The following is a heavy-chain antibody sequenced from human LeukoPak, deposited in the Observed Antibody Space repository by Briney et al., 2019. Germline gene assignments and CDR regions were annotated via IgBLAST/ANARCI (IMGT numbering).Heavy chain of an antibody. D-gene: IGHD6-19*01. CDR3: ARESRIAVAGIWFDP. Sequence: PSETLSLTCTVSGGSISSYYWSWIRQPAGKGLEWIGRIYTSGSTNYNPSLKSRVTMSVDTSKNQFSLKLSSVTAADTAVYYCARESRIAVAGIWFDPWGQGTLVTVSS. V-gene: IGHV4-4*07. CDR2: IYTSGST. J-gene: IGHJ5*02. CDR1: GGSISSYY.